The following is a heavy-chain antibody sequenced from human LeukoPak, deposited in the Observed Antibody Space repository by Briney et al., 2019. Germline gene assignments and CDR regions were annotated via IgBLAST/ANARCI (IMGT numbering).Heavy chain of an antibody. V-gene: IGHV3-21*03. CDR3: ATVEWGSGTYKIDN. CDR1: GFTFSSYW. D-gene: IGHD3-10*01. J-gene: IGHJ4*02. CDR2: ISYTSSFI. Sequence: PGGSLRLSCAASGFTFSSYWMAWVRQAPGQGLEWVSSISYTSSFIYYADSVKGRFTISRDNAQNSLYLQMNNLGAEDTAVYYCATVEWGSGTYKIDNWGQGTLVTVSS.